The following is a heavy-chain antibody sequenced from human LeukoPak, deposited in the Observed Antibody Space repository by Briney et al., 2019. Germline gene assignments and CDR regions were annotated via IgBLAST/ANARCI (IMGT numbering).Heavy chain of an antibody. J-gene: IGHJ4*02. V-gene: IGHV6-1*01. Sequence: SQTLSLTCAISGDSVSSNIAAWTWIRQSPSRGLEWLGRTYYRSTWHNEYALSVKSRVSINADTSKNQFSLQLNSVTPEDTAVYYCARDLGSYDYWGQGTLVTVSS. D-gene: IGHD3-10*01. CDR2: TYYRSTWHN. CDR1: GDSVSSNIAA. CDR3: ARDLGSYDY.